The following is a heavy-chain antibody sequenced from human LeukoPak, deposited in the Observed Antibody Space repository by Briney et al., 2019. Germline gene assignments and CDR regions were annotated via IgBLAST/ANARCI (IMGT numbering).Heavy chain of an antibody. CDR3: AKVSYYYDSSASY. CDR1: GFTFSSYA. Sequence: GGPPRLSCAASGFTFSSYAMSWVRQAAGKGLEWVSAISGSGGSTYYADSVKGRFTISRDNSKNTLYLQMNSLRAEDTAVYYCAKVSYYYDSSASYWGQGTLVTVSS. CDR2: ISGSGGST. V-gene: IGHV3-23*01. D-gene: IGHD3-22*01. J-gene: IGHJ4*02.